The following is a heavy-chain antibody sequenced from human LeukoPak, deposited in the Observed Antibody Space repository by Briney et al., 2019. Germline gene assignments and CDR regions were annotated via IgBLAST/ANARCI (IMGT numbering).Heavy chain of an antibody. Sequence: SETLSLTCAVYGGSFSDYYWSWIRQPPGRGLEWIGEITHSGSTHYNPSLKSRVTISADTSKNQFSLKLSSVTAADTAVYCCARSMAVAGTGIDYWGQGTLVTVSS. CDR1: GGSFSDYY. V-gene: IGHV4-34*01. D-gene: IGHD6-19*01. CDR3: ARSMAVAGTGIDY. J-gene: IGHJ4*02. CDR2: ITHSGST.